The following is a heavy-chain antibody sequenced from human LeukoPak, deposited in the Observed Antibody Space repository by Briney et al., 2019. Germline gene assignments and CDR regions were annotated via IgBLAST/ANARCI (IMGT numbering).Heavy chain of an antibody. CDR3: ARQIGVSIDY. V-gene: IGHV3-30*02. CDR2: IRFDGNNK. D-gene: IGHD5/OR15-5a*01. J-gene: IGHJ4*02. CDR1: RFTFSSFD. Sequence: PGGSLRLSCAASRFTFSSFDMHWVRQAPGKGLEWVTFIRFDGNNKYYADPVKGRFTISRDNSKDTLYLQMSSLRPEDTAVYYCARQIGVSIDYWGQGTLVTVSS.